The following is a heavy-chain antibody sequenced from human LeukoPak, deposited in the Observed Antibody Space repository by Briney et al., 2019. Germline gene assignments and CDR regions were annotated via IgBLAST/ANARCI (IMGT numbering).Heavy chain of an antibody. Sequence: GGSLRLSCAASGFTFSSYWMHWVRQAPGKGLEWVSYIGSTSSTIYYADSVKGRFTISRDNAKNSLYLQMNSLRAEDTAVYYCARDRRYYYDSSLFDYWGQGTLVTVSS. D-gene: IGHD3-22*01. CDR2: IGSTSSTI. CDR1: GFTFSSYW. V-gene: IGHV3-48*04. CDR3: ARDRRYYYDSSLFDY. J-gene: IGHJ4*02.